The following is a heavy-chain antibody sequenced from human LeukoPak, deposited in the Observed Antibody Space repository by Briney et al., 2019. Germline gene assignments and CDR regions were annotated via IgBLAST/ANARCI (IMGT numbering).Heavy chain of an antibody. CDR3: ASSGLRAYYYDSSGYYYRFDY. CDR1: GYTFTSYD. D-gene: IGHD3-22*01. V-gene: IGHV1-8*01. CDR2: MNPNSGNT. J-gene: IGHJ4*02. Sequence: GASVKVSCKASGYTFTSYDINWVRQATGQGLEWMGWMNPNSGNTGYAQKFQGRVTMTRNTSISTAYMELSSLRSEDTAVYYCASSGLRAYYYDSSGYYYRFDYWGQGTLVTVSS.